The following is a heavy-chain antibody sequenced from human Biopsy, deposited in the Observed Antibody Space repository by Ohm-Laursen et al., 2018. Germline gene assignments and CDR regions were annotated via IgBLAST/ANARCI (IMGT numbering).Heavy chain of an antibody. CDR1: GDSVTKYY. CDR2: IYYSVMT. J-gene: IGHJ6*02. D-gene: IGHD4-11*01. Sequence: SETLSLTCTVSGDSVTKYYWSWIRQPPGKGLEWIGHIYYSVMTNYNPSLQSRVSISVDTSRNQVSLTLSSVTAADTAVYYCARDSVILNYGNFKYYHYYGMDVWGQGTKVTVSS. V-gene: IGHV4-59*02. CDR3: ARDSVILNYGNFKYYHYYGMDV.